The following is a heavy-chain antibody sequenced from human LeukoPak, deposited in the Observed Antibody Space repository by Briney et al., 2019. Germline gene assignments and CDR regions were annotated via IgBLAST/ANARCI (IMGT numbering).Heavy chain of an antibody. CDR1: GGSFSGYY. Sequence: SETLSLTCAVYGGSFSGYYWSWIRQPAGKGPEWIGRIYTSGSTNYNPSLKSRVTMSVDTSKNQFSLKLSSVTAADTAVYYCARAPDYYMDVWGKGTTVTVSS. CDR3: ARAPDYYMDV. V-gene: IGHV4-59*10. CDR2: IYTSGST. J-gene: IGHJ6*03.